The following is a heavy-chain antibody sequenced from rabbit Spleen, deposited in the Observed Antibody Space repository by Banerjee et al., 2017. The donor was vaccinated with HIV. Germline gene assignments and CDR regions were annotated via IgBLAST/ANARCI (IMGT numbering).Heavy chain of an antibody. CDR1: GLDFSSTYW. V-gene: IGHV1S40*01. Sequence: QSLEESGGDLVKPGASLTLTCKASGLDFSSTYWMYWVRQAPGKGLEWIACINTYTGRPVYASWTKGPFTISKTASTTVTLRMTRLTAADTATYFCARDTSSSFSSYGMDLWGQGTLVTVS. D-gene: IGHD1-1*01. CDR3: ARDTSSSFSSYGMDL. J-gene: IGHJ6*01. CDR2: INTYTGRP.